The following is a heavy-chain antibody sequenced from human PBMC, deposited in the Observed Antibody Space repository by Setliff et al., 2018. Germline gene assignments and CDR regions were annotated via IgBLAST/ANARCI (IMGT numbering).Heavy chain of an antibody. CDR2: IYYSGST. J-gene: IGHJ4*02. D-gene: IGHD6-19*01. Sequence: PSETLSLTCTVSGGSISSHYWSWIRQPPGKGLEWIGSIYYSGSTNYNPSLKSRVTTSVDTSRSQLSLKLTSVTAADTAVYYCARDLGIAVAGQMDYFDYWGQGTLVTVSS. V-gene: IGHV4-4*08. CDR3: ARDLGIAVAGQMDYFDY. CDR1: GGSISSHY.